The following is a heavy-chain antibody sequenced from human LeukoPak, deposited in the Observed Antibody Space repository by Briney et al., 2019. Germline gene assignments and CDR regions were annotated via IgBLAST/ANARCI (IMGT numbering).Heavy chain of an antibody. CDR3: GRDRYYYDSSGSGLDY. D-gene: IGHD3-22*01. J-gene: IGHJ4*02. V-gene: IGHV4-39*07. Sequence: SETLSLTCTVSGGSISSSSYYWGWIRQPPGKGLEWIGRIHTSGSTNYNPSLKSRVTMSVDTSKNQVSLKLSSVTAADTAVYYCGRDRYYYDSSGSGLDYWGQGTLVTVSS. CDR2: IHTSGST. CDR1: GGSISSSSYY.